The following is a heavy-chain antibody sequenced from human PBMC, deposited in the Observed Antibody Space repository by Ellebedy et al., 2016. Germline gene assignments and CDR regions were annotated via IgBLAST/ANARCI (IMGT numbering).Heavy chain of an antibody. Sequence: SETLSLXXTVSGGSISSSSYYWGWIRQPPGKGLEWIGSIYYSGSTYYNPSLKSRVTISVDTSKNQFSLKLSSVTAADTAVYYCARQWGSYLVDYWGQGTLVTVSS. CDR2: IYYSGST. J-gene: IGHJ4*02. CDR1: GGSISSSSYY. V-gene: IGHV4-39*01. D-gene: IGHD1-26*01. CDR3: ARQWGSYLVDY.